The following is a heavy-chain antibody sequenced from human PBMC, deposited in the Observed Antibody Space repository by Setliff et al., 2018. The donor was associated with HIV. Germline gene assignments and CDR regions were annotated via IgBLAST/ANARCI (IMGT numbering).Heavy chain of an antibody. D-gene: IGHD2-15*01. J-gene: IGHJ6*03. CDR1: GYTFTSYY. Sequence: ASVKVSCKASGYTFTSYYMHWVRQAPGQGLEWMGVINPGGGSTTYAQKFQGRVTMTRDTSTSTVYMELSSLRSQDTAVYYCALTGHRLLRGYMDVWGKGTTVTVSS. CDR2: INPGGGST. V-gene: IGHV1-46*01. CDR3: ALTGHRLLRGYMDV.